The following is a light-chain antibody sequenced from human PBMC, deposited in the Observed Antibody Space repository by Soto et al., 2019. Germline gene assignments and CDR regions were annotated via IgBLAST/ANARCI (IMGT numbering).Light chain of an antibody. CDR1: SSDVGSSNL. V-gene: IGLV2-23*01. J-gene: IGLJ1*01. CDR2: DGN. CDR3: CSYARSSTFYV. Sequence: QSALTQPASVSGSPGQSITISCTGTSSDVGSSNLVSWYQQQPGKAPKLMIYDGNKRPSGVSNRFSGSKSGNTASLTISGLQAEDEADYYCCSYARSSTFYVFGTGTKLTVL.